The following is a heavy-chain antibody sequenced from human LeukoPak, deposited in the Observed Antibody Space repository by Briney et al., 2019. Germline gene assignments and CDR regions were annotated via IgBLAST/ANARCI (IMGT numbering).Heavy chain of an antibody. CDR2: ISGSGGST. J-gene: IGHJ4*02. V-gene: IGHV3-23*01. Sequence: ETLSLTCAVYGGSFSGYYWSWVRQAPGKGLEWVSAISGSGGSTYYADSVKGRFTISRDNSKNTLYLQMNSLRAEDTAVYYCAKDREMATIHYYFDYWGQGTLVTVSS. CDR1: GGSFSGYY. D-gene: IGHD5-24*01. CDR3: AKDREMATIHYYFDY.